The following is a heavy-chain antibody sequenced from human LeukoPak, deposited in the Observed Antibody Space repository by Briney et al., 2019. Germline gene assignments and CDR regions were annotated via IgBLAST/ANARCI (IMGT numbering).Heavy chain of an antibody. CDR1: GFTVSSNY. J-gene: IGHJ4*02. D-gene: IGHD5-12*01. CDR3: AREATSGGYDYSGFDS. Sequence: PGGSLRLSCAASGFTVSSNYMSWVRQAPGKGLEWVSVIYSGGSTYYADSVKGRFTISRDNSKNTLYLQVNTLRAEDTAVYYCAREATSGGYDYSGFDSWGQGTLVTVSS. V-gene: IGHV3-53*01. CDR2: IYSGGST.